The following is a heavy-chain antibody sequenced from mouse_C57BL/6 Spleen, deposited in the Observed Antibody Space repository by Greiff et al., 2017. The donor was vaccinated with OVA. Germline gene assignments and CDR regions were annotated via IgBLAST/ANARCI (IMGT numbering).Heavy chain of an antibody. D-gene: IGHD1-2*01. CDR3: TTYYGSMDY. J-gene: IGHJ4*01. Sequence: EVQLQQPGTELVKPGASVKLSCKASGYTFTSYWMHWVKQRPEQGLEWIGRIDPEDGDTEYAPKFQGKATMTADTSSNTAYLQLSSLTSEDTAVYYCTTYYGSMDYWGQGTSVTVSS. CDR1: GYTFTSYW. V-gene: IGHV14-1*01. CDR2: IDPEDGDT.